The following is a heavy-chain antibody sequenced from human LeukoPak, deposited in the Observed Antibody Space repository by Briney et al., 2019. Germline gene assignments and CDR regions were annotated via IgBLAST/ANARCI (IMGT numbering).Heavy chain of an antibody. CDR3: ARRSSSSSYYFDY. D-gene: IGHD6-13*01. V-gene: IGHV1-69*04. Sequence: GASVKVSCKASGGTFSSYAIIWVRQAPGQGLEWMGRIIPILGIANYAQKFQGRVTITADKSTSTAYMELSSLRSEDTAVYYCARRSSSSSYYFDYWGQGTLVTVSS. CDR2: IIPILGIA. CDR1: GGTFSSYA. J-gene: IGHJ4*02.